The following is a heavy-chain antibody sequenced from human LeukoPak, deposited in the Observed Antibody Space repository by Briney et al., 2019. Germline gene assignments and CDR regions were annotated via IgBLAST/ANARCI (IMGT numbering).Heavy chain of an antibody. Sequence: SGTPSPPRTVSGCSLSSYYWGWIRQPPGKGPGGVGYIYYSGSTNYNPSLKSRVTISVDTSKNQFSLKLSSVTAADTAVYYCARDVIAAAGTDAFDIWGQGTMVTVSS. CDR1: GCSLSSYY. CDR3: ARDVIAAAGTDAFDI. D-gene: IGHD6-13*01. J-gene: IGHJ3*02. V-gene: IGHV4-59*01. CDR2: IYYSGST.